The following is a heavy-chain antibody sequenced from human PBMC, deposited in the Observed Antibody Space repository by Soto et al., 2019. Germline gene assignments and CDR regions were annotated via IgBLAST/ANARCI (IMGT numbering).Heavy chain of an antibody. D-gene: IGHD3-22*01. V-gene: IGHV3-33*01. Sequence: GGSLRLSSEASGFTFSSYGIHWVRQAPGKGLEWVAVIWYDGSNKYYADSVKGRFTISRDNSKNTLYLQMNSLRAEDTAVYYCARESLDSSGYYYSDYWGQGTLVTVSS. CDR1: GFTFSSYG. CDR3: ARESLDSSGYYYSDY. CDR2: IWYDGSNK. J-gene: IGHJ4*02.